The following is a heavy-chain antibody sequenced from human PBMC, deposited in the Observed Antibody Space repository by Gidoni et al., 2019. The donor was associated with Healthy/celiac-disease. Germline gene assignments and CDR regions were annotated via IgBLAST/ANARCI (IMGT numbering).Heavy chain of an antibody. J-gene: IGHJ5*02. CDR1: GYSFTSYW. D-gene: IGHD6-19*01. CDR3: ARREAVAGTWFDP. CDR2: IYPGDSDT. Sequence: EVQLVQSGAEVQKPGESLQISCKGSGYSFTSYWIGWVRQRPGKGLEWMGIIYPGDSDTRYSPSFQGQVTISADKSISTAYLQWSSLKASDTAMYYCARREAVAGTWFDPWGQGPLVTVSS. V-gene: IGHV5-51*01.